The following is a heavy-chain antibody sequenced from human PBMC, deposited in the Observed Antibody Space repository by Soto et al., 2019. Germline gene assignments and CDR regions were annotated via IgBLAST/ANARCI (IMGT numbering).Heavy chain of an antibody. Sequence: SRTCDVAGGSISTGFYSWNWIRKPPGKGLEWVGYINHSGSTYDNPSRKSRVTMSVNRSKNQFSLNLTSVAAAATAVDFCARGHYRYAMDVWGQGTTVTVS. CDR1: GGSISTGFYS. J-gene: IGHJ6*02. V-gene: IGHV4-30-2*01. CDR2: INHSGST. CDR3: ARGHYRYAMDV.